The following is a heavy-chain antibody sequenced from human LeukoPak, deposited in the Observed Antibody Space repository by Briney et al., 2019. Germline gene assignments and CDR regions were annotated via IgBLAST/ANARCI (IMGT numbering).Heavy chain of an antibody. V-gene: IGHV5-51*01. CDR3: ARAYDSSGYYFYY. Sequence: GESLKISCKGSGYSFTSYWIGWVRRMSGKGLEWMGIIYPGDSDTRYSPSFQGQVTISADKSISTAYLQWSSLKASDTAMYYCARAYDSSGYYFYYWGQGTLVTVSS. D-gene: IGHD3-22*01. CDR1: GYSFTSYW. J-gene: IGHJ4*02. CDR2: IYPGDSDT.